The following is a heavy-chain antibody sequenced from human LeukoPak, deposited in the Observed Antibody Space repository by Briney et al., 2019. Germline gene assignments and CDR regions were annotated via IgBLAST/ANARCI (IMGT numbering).Heavy chain of an antibody. Sequence: ASVKVSCKASGYTFATYYMHWVRQAPGQGLEWMGIINPSGGSTSYAQKFQGRVTMTRDTSTSTVYMELTSLRSEDTAVYYCARATVQWNIAAASDPWGQGTLVTVSS. V-gene: IGHV1-46*01. CDR1: GYTFATYY. D-gene: IGHD6-13*01. J-gene: IGHJ5*02. CDR2: INPSGGST. CDR3: ARATVQWNIAAASDP.